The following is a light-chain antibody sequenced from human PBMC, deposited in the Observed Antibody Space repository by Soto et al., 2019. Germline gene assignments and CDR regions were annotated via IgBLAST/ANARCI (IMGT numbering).Light chain of an antibody. Sequence: EIVLTQSPGPLSLSPGESATLRCRASHFVSSRSLAWYQQKPGQAPRLLIYGASTRATGIPDRFSGSGSGTDFTLTITPLEPEDFAVYFCQQYETSPITFGQGTRLEIK. CDR1: HFVSSRS. CDR2: GAS. V-gene: IGKV3-20*01. CDR3: QQYETSPIT. J-gene: IGKJ5*01.